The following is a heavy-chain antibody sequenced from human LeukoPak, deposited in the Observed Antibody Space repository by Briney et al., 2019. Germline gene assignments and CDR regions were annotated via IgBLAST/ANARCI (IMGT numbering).Heavy chain of an antibody. CDR3: ARKRYCSSTSCYTFVGYYYYMDV. Sequence: SETLSLTCAVSGYSISSGYYWGWIRQPPGKGLEWIGSINYNGGTYYNPSLKSRVTISVHTSKNQFSLKLSSVTAADTAVYYCARKRYCSSTSCYTFVGYYYYMDVWGKGTTVTVSS. V-gene: IGHV4-38-2*01. J-gene: IGHJ6*03. CDR2: INYNGGT. D-gene: IGHD2-2*02. CDR1: GYSISSGYY.